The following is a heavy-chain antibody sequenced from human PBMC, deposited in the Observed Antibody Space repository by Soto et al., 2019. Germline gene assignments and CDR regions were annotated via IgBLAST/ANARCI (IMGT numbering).Heavy chain of an antibody. CDR1: NGSFGGFY. Sequence: PSETLSLPCEVYNGSFGGFYWGWVRQFPGKGLEWIGEISRSGTTNSNPSLKSRATISLDTSNNHFSLTLRSVTAADTAIYYCARTSIEVYFDSWGQGTLVTVSS. V-gene: IGHV4-34*01. J-gene: IGHJ4*02. CDR3: ARTSIEVYFDS. CDR2: ISRSGTT.